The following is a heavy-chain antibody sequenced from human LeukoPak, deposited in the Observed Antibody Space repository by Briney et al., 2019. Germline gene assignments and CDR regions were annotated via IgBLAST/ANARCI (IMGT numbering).Heavy chain of an antibody. J-gene: IGHJ3*01. D-gene: IGHD2-2*01. CDR1: GGSISSSY. CDR2: FYDTVST. CDR3: ASHGAFITRGFCSSSNRYVDGLQT. V-gene: IGHV4-59*08. Sequence: PSETLSLTCTVSGGSISSSYWSWIRQSPGKGLEWIGYFYDTVSTKYNPSLKRRVSISTDTSKNQLSLKLNSVTAADTAVYYCASHGAFITRGFCSSSNRYVDGLQTWGQGIMVSVSS.